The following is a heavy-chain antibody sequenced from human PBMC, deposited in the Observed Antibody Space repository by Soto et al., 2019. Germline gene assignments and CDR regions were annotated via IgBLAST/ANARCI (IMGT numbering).Heavy chain of an antibody. CDR1: GYTFTSYA. Sequence: ASVKVSCKASGYTFTSYAMHWVRQAPGQRLKWMGWINAGNGNTKYSQKFQGRVTITRDTSASTAYMELSSLRSEDTAVYYCATVYTAAWSTHNYYYMDGWGKGTTVTVAS. D-gene: IGHD3-16*01. CDR3: ATVYTAAWSTHNYYYMDG. CDR2: INAGNGNT. J-gene: IGHJ6*03. V-gene: IGHV1-3*01.